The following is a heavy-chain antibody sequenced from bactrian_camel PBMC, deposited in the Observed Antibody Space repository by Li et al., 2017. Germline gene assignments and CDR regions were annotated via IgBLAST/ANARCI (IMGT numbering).Heavy chain of an antibody. J-gene: IGHJ7*01. CDR1: GFAFSSYD. Sequence: VQLVESGGGLVQPGGSLRLSCATSGFAFSSYDMSWVRQAPGKGLEWVSVIFRGGGAYYAESVQGRFTISRDNAENTVYLHLNSLSIEDTAMYYCAKSFRAVATYYAMDYRGKGTQVTVS. D-gene: IGHD7*01. CDR2: IFRGGGA. V-gene: IGHV3S10*01.